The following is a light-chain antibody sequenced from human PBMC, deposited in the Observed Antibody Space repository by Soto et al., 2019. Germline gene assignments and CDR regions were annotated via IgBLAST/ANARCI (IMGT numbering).Light chain of an antibody. CDR3: QHYGSSPPWT. Sequence: EIVLTQSPGTLSLSPGERATLSCRANQSVSSSYLAWYQQKPGQAPRLVIYGASSRATGIPDRFSGSGSGTDFTLTISRQEPEDFAVYYCQHYGSSPPWTFGQGTKVEIK. CDR2: GAS. J-gene: IGKJ1*01. V-gene: IGKV3-20*01. CDR1: QSVSSSY.